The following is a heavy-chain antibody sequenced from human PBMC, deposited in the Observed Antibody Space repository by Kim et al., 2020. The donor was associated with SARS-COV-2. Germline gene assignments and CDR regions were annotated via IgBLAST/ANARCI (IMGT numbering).Heavy chain of an antibody. V-gene: IGHV4-39*01. Sequence: SETLSLTCTVSGDSISSSFNYWGWIRQPPGKGREWIGSVYHSGTTYDSPSPKRRVTVSVDTSKNEFSLKVTSVPAADTAVYFCARLPHDSSGYVDCWGQGILVTVSS. CDR1: GDSISSSFNY. D-gene: IGHD3-22*01. J-gene: IGHJ4*02. CDR2: VYHSGTT. CDR3: ARLPHDSSGYVDC.